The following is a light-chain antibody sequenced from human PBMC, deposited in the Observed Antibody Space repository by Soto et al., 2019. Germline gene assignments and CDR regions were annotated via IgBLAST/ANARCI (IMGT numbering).Light chain of an antibody. Sequence: AIQMTQSPSSLSASVGDRVTITCRASQDIRNDLGWYQLKPGKAPKLLIYVASTLQSGVPSRFSGSGSRTVFSLTIRSLQPEDSATYYCLQGYNYPCTFGQGTKVEI. J-gene: IGKJ1*01. CDR2: VAS. CDR1: QDIRND. V-gene: IGKV1-6*01. CDR3: LQGYNYPCT.